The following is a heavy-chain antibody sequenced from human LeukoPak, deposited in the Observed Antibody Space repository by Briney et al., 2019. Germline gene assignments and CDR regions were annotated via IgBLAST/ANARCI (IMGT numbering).Heavy chain of an antibody. V-gene: IGHV3-43D*03. J-gene: IGHJ4*02. CDR1: GFTFDDYA. CDR3: GKDKFDGSGPFYFHY. CDR2: ISWDGGRA. Sequence: PGGSLRLSCAASGFTFDDYAMHWVRQAPGKGLEWVSLISWDGGRAYYADSVKGRFTISRDNSKNSLHLQMNSLRPEDTALYYCGKDKFDGSGPFYFHYWGQGTLVTVSS. D-gene: IGHD3-10*01.